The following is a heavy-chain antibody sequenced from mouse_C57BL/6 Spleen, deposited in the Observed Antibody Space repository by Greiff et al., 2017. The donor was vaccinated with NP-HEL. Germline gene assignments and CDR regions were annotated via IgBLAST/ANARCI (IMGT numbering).Heavy chain of an antibody. CDR1: GYTFTDYE. CDR3: TRPYYYGSSYVNY. J-gene: IGHJ2*01. V-gene: IGHV1-15*01. D-gene: IGHD1-1*01. CDR2: IDPETGGT. Sequence: VQVVESGAELVRPGASVTLSCKASGYTFTDYEMHWVKQTPVHGLEWIGAIDPETGGTAYNQKFKGKAILTADKSSSTAYMELRSLTSEDSAVDYCTRPYYYGSSYVNYWGQGTTLTVSS.